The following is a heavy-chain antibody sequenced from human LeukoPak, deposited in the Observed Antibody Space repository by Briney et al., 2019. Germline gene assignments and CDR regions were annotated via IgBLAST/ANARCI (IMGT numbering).Heavy chain of an antibody. CDR1: GGSISSSSYC. CDR2: IYYSGST. D-gene: IGHD3-22*01. V-gene: IGHV4-39*01. Sequence: SETLSLTCTVSGGSISSSSYCWGWIRQPPGKGLEWIGSIYYSGSTYYNPSLKSRVTISVDTSKNQFSLKLSSVTAADTAVYYCARVTGYIVEDYFDYWGQGTLVTVSS. CDR3: ARVTGYIVEDYFDY. J-gene: IGHJ4*02.